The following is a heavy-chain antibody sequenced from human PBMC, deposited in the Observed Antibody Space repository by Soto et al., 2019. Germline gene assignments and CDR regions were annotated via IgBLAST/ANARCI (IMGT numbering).Heavy chain of an antibody. CDR1: GGSVSSGSYY. J-gene: IGHJ6*02. V-gene: IGHV4-61*01. CDR3: ARDQGVTRDLYCYPMDV. D-gene: IGHD4-4*01. Sequence: SETLSLTCSVSGGSVSSGSYYWSWIRQPPGKGLEWIGYISYSGSTKYNPSHKNRFTISLDTSQNLFSLKLRSVTAADTAIYYCARDQGVTRDLYCYPMDVWGQGTTVTVSS. CDR2: ISYSGST.